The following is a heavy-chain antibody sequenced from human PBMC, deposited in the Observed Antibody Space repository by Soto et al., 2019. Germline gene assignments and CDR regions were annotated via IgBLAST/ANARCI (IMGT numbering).Heavy chain of an antibody. D-gene: IGHD6-19*01. CDR1: GFTFSSYA. CDR3: ANHHGAVRYSSGRPGAFDY. J-gene: IGHJ4*02. Sequence: GGSLRLSCAASGFTFSSYAMSWVRQAPGKGLEWVSAISGSGGSTYYADSVKGRFTISRDNSKNTLYLQMNSLRAEDTAVYYCANHHGAVRYSSGRPGAFDYWGQGTLVTVSS. V-gene: IGHV3-23*01. CDR2: ISGSGGST.